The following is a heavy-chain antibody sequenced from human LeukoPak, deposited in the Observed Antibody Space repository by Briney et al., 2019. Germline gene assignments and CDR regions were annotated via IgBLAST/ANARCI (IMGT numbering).Heavy chain of an antibody. CDR1: GYTFTSYG. CDR3: ARFSRYCSSTSCYLYGMDV. D-gene: IGHD2-2*01. V-gene: IGHV1-8*01. J-gene: IGHJ6*02. Sequence: GASVKVSCKASGYTFTSYGINWVRQATGQGLEWMGWMDPNSGNTGYAQKFQGRVTMTRTTSRSTAYMELSSLRSEDTALYYCARFSRYCSSTSCYLYGMDVWGQGTTVTVSS. CDR2: MDPNSGNT.